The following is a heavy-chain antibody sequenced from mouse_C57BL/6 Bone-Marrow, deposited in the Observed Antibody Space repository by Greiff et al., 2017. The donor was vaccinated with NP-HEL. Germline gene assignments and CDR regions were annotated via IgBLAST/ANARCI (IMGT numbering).Heavy chain of an antibody. V-gene: IGHV5-16*01. D-gene: IGHD2-4*01. CDR2: INYDGSST. J-gene: IGHJ4*01. CDR3: AREGGLRRRTYAMDY. CDR1: GFTFSDYY. Sequence: EVQLVESGGGLVQPGSSMKLSCTTSGFTFSDYYMAWVRQVPEKGLDWVANINYDGSSTYYLDSLKSRFIISRDNAKTILYLQMSSLKSEDTATYYCAREGGLRRRTYAMDYGGQGTAVTVSS.